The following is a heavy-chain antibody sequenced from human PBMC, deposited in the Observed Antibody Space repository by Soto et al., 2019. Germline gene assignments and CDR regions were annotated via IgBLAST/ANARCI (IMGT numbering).Heavy chain of an antibody. CDR3: ASRYGYSFDY. D-gene: IGHD1-1*01. CDR1: GGSISSYY. J-gene: IGHJ4*02. CDR2: IYYSGST. V-gene: IGHV4-59*08. Sequence: QVQLQESGPGLVKPSETLSLTCTVSGGSISSYYWSWIRQPPGKGLEWIGYIYYSGSTNYNPSLRSRATLSVDTSKNQFSLKLSSVPAADTAVYYCASRYGYSFDYWGQGTLVTVSS.